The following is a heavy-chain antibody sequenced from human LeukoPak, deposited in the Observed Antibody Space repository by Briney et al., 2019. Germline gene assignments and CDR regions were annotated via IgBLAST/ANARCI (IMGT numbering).Heavy chain of an antibody. CDR2: IYYSGST. CDR3: ATLPLLMYGDNYFDY. V-gene: IGHV4-39*01. CDR1: GGSISSSSYY. D-gene: IGHD5-12*01. J-gene: IGHJ4*02. Sequence: SETLSLTCTVSGGSISSSSYYWGWIRQSPGKGLEWIGSIYYSGSTYYNPSLKSRVTISVDTSKNQFSLKLSSVTAADTAVYYCATLPLLMYGDNYFDYWGQGTLVTVSS.